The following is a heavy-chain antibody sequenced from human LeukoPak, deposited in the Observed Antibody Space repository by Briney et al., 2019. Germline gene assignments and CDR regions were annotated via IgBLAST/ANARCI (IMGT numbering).Heavy chain of an antibody. CDR1: GFTFSSYG. D-gene: IGHD3-16*01. CDR2: IRYDGSNK. J-gene: IGHJ4*02. CDR3: ARGQLPFGGAVDY. V-gene: IGHV3-30*02. Sequence: GGSLRLSCAASGFTFSSYGMHWVRQAPGKGLEWVAFIRYDGSNKYYADSVKGRFTISRDNSKNTLYLQMNSLRAEDTAVYYCARGQLPFGGAVDYWGQGTLVTVSS.